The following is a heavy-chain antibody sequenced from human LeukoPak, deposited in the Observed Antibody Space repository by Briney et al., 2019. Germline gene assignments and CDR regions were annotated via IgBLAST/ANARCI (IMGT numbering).Heavy chain of an antibody. CDR2: INPNSGGT. CDR1: GYTFTGYY. J-gene: IGHJ4*02. CDR3: ARDRGYYYDSSGYDELDY. D-gene: IGHD3-22*01. V-gene: IGHV1-2*02. Sequence: ASVKVSCKASGYTFTGYYMHWVRQAPGQGLEWMGWINPNSGGTNYAQKFQGRVTMNRDTSISTAYMELRSLRSDDTAVYYCARDRGYYYDSSGYDELDYWGQGTLVTVSS.